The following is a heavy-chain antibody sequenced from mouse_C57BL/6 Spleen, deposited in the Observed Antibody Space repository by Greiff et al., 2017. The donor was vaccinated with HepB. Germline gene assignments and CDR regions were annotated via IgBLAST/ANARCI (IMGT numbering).Heavy chain of an antibody. CDR1: GFTFSDYG. Sequence: EVQLVESGGGLVKPGGSLKLSCAASGFTFSDYGMHWVRQAPEKGLEWVAYISSGSSTIYYADTVKGRFTISRDNAKNTLFLQMTSLRSEDTAMYYCARKLTETLYAMDYWGQGTSVTVSS. J-gene: IGHJ4*01. CDR2: ISSGSSTI. D-gene: IGHD4-1*01. V-gene: IGHV5-17*01. CDR3: ARKLTETLYAMDY.